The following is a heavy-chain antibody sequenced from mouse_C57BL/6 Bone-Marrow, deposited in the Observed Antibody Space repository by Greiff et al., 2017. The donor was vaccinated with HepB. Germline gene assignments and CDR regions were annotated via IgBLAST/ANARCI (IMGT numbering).Heavy chain of an antibody. Sequence: EVQVVESGGGLVKPGGSLKLSCAASGFTFSSYAMSWVRQTPEKRLEWVATISDGGSYTYYPDKLKGRFTISRDNAKNNLYLQMSQLKSEDTAMYYFARDRNYYGSRRFAYWGQGTLVTVSA. J-gene: IGHJ3*01. CDR3: ARDRNYYGSRRFAY. CDR1: GFTFSSYA. D-gene: IGHD1-1*01. V-gene: IGHV5-4*01. CDR2: ISDGGSYT.